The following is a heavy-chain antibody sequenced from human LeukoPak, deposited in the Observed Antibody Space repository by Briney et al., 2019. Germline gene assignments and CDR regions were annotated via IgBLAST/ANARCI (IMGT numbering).Heavy chain of an antibody. D-gene: IGHD5-18*01. V-gene: IGHV3-66*01. Sequence: GGSLRLSCAASGFTVSSNYMNWVRQAPGKGLEWVSIIYSGGDTYYADSVKGRFTISRDNSKNTLYLQMNSLRAEDTAVYYCARSGSGYSYGDPWGQGTLVTVSS. CDR1: GFTVSSNY. J-gene: IGHJ5*02. CDR2: IYSGGDT. CDR3: ARSGSGYSYGDP.